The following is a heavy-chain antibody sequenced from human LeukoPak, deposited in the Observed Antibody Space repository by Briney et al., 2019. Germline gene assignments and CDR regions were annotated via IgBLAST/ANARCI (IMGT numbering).Heavy chain of an antibody. CDR3: ARASVVSDAFDI. D-gene: IGHD2-21*01. J-gene: IGHJ3*02. CDR2: ISSSSSYI. V-gene: IGHV3-21*01. Sequence: GGSLRLSCAASGFTFSSYSMNWVRQAPGKGLEWVSSISSSSSYIYYAGSVKGRFTISRDNAQNSLYLQMNSLRAEDTAMYYCARASVVSDAFDIWGQGTMVTVSS. CDR1: GFTFSSYS.